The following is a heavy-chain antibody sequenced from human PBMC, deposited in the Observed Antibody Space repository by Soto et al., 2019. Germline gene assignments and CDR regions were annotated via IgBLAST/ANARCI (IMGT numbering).Heavy chain of an antibody. V-gene: IGHV2-5*02. CDR1: GSSLSARPVA. CDR2: IYWDDDK. CDR3: VHRAGIDGNWNGGYFDY. D-gene: IGHD1-1*01. J-gene: IGHJ4*02. Sequence: QITLRESGPTRVKPTQTLTLTCTFSGSSLSARPVAVGWIRQPPGKALERLALIYWDDDKRYSPSLMSRLTITKDPSKNQVVLTMTNMDPLDTAIYYCVHRAGIDGNWNGGYFDYWGQGALVTVSS.